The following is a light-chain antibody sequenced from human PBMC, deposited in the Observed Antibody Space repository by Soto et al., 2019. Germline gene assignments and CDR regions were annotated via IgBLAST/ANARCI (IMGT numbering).Light chain of an antibody. J-gene: IGKJ5*01. Sequence: IQLTQSHFTLSASVGDRVTLSGLASQNIDFRLTWHQQKPGTPPNLLIYKASSLQSGVPARFSGSGSGTDFTLTISSLQPEDFATYYCQQFNNYLITFGQGTRLEI. V-gene: IGKV1-5*03. CDR2: KAS. CDR3: QQFNNYLIT. CDR1: QNIDFR.